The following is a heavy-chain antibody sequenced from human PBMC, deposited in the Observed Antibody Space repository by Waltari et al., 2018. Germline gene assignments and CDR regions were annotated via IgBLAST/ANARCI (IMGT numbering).Heavy chain of an antibody. J-gene: IGHJ6*03. CDR1: GGSISSYY. D-gene: IGHD2-2*01. V-gene: IGHV4-4*07. CDR3: AREVIVVVPAATYYYYYYMDV. Sequence: QVQLQESGPGLVKPSETLSLTCTVSGGSISSYYWSWIRQPAGKGLEWIGRIYTSGSTNYNPSLKSRVTMSVDTSKNQFSLNLSSVTAADTAVYYCAREVIVVVPAATYYYYYYMDVWGKGTTVTISS. CDR2: IYTSGST.